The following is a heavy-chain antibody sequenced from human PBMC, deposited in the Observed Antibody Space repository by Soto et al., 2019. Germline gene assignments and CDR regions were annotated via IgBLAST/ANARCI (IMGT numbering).Heavy chain of an antibody. V-gene: IGHV4-39*01. CDR1: CDSIISSSFY. CDR2: IFHTGAT. J-gene: IGHJ4*02. D-gene: IGHD2-21*01. CDR3: ARRRIVPTTNFDY. Sequence: PSETLSLTCTFSCDSIISSSFYWGWIRQPPGKGLEWIGHIFHTGATYQNPTLKSRLRMSVDTSKNQFSLNLSSVTATDTAVYYCARRRIVPTTNFDYWGQGTLVTVSS.